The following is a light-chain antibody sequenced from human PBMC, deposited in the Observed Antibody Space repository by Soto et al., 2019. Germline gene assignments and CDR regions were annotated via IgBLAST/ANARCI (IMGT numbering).Light chain of an antibody. J-gene: IGKJ5*01. Sequence: EIVLTQSPGTLSLSPGERATLSGRASQSVSHNYLAWYQQKPGQAPRLLIYGASSKATGIPARFSGSGSGTDFTLTIRRLEPEDFAVYYCQQCGSSSTFGQGTRLEIK. CDR2: GAS. CDR1: QSVSHNY. V-gene: IGKV3-20*01. CDR3: QQCGSSST.